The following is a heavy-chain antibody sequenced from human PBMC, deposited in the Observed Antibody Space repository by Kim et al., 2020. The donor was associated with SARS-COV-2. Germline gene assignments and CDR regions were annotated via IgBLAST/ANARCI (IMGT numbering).Heavy chain of an antibody. CDR1: GFTFSSYG. J-gene: IGHJ4*02. CDR2: ISYDGSNK. Sequence: GGSLRLSCAASGFTFSSYGMHWVRQAPGQGLEWVAVISYDGSNKYYADSVKGRFTISRDNSKNTLYLQMNSLRAEGTAVYYCAKDWELKSETTFDYWGQGTLVTVSS. V-gene: IGHV3-30*18. D-gene: IGHD1-26*01. CDR3: AKDWELKSETTFDY.